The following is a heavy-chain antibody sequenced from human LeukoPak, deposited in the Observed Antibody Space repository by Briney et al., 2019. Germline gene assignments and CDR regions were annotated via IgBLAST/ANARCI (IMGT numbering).Heavy chain of an antibody. CDR3: ARLPPHYGSGSYSPGYYGMDV. D-gene: IGHD3-10*01. J-gene: IGHJ6*02. CDR1: GFTFSSYA. Sequence: GGSLRLSCAASGFTFSSYAMHWVRQAPGKGLEWVAVISYDGSNKYYADSVKGRFTISRDNSKNTLYLQMNSLRAEDTAVYYCARLPPHYGSGSYSPGYYGMDVWGQGTTVTVSS. CDR2: ISYDGSNK. V-gene: IGHV3-30-3*01.